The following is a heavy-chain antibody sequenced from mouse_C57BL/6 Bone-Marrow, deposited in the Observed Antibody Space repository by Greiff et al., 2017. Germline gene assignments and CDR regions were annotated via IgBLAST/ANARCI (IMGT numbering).Heavy chain of an antibody. CDR2: ISSGGSDT. CDR3: ASNWDGAMDY. D-gene: IGHD4-1*01. CDR1: GFTFSSYG. Sequence: EVQLVESGGDLVKPGGSLKLSCAASGFTFSSYGMSWVRQTPDKRLEWVATISSGGSDTYYPDSVKGRFTISRDNAKNTLYLQMSSLKSEDTAMYYCASNWDGAMDYWGQGTSVTVSS. V-gene: IGHV5-6*01. J-gene: IGHJ4*01.